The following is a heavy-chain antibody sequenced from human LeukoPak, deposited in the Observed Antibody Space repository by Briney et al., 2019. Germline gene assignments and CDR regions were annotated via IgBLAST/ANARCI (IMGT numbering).Heavy chain of an antibody. CDR3: ARDPAYCGGDCYPPPSYHYGMDV. CDR1: GYTFTSYA. CDR2: ISAYNGNT. J-gene: IGHJ6*02. D-gene: IGHD2-21*02. Sequence: ASVKVSCKASGYTFTSYAITWVRQAPGQGLEWMGWISAYNGNTNYAQNVQGKVTMTTDESTSTAYMEVRSLRSDDTAVYYCARDPAYCGGDCYPPPSYHYGMDVWGQGTTVTVSS. V-gene: IGHV1-18*01.